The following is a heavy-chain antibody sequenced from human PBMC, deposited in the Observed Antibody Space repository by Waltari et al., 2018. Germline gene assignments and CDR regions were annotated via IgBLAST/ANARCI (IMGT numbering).Heavy chain of an antibody. CDR1: GFTFSSYA. V-gene: IGHV3-23*03. Sequence: EVQLLESGGGLVQPGGSLRLSCAASGFTFSSYAMSWVRQAPGKGLEWVSVIYSGGSSTYYADSVKGRFTISRDNSKNTLYLQMNSLRAEDTAVYYCAKSRVSRYAFDIWGQGTMVTVSS. J-gene: IGHJ3*02. CDR3: AKSRVSRYAFDI. CDR2: IYSGGSST. D-gene: IGHD6-6*01.